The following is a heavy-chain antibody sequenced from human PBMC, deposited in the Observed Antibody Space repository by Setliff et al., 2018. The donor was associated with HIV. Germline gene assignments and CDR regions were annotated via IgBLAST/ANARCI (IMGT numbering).Heavy chain of an antibody. Sequence: SGPTLVNPTQTLTLACTFSGFSLTTSGVGVGWIRQPPGKALEWLALIFWDDDERYSTSLKSRLTITKDTSKNQVVLTMTNMDPVDTATYYCARRHVPRDYFDYWGQGTLVTVSS. CDR1: GFSLTTSGVG. V-gene: IGHV2-5*02. CDR3: ARRHVPRDYFDY. J-gene: IGHJ4*02. CDR2: IFWDDDE.